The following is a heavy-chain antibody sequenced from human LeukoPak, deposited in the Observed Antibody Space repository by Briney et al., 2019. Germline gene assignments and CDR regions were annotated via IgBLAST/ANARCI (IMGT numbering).Heavy chain of an antibody. Sequence: PSETLSLTCTVSGGSISSSSYYWGWIRQPPGKGLESIASIYYSGSTYYNPSLKSRVTISVDTSKNQFSLRLSSVTAADTAVYYCASNWGGDEYYFDYWGQGSLVTVSS. V-gene: IGHV4-39*01. CDR2: IYYSGST. J-gene: IGHJ4*02. D-gene: IGHD7-27*01. CDR1: GGSISSSSYY. CDR3: ASNWGGDEYYFDY.